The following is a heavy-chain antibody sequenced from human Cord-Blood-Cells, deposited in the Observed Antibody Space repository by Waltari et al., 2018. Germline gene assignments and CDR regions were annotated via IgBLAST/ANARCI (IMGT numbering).Heavy chain of an antibody. D-gene: IGHD5-12*01. V-gene: IGHV4-34*01. CDR1: GGSFSGYY. Sequence: QVQLQQWGAGLLKPSETLSLTCAVYGGSFSGYYWSWIRQPPGKGLEWIGEINHSGSTNYNPALKSRVTISVDTSKNQFSLKLSSVTAADTAVYYCARGPNSGAPVRVATIFFDYWGQGTLVTVSS. CDR3: ARGPNSGAPVRVATIFFDY. J-gene: IGHJ4*02. CDR2: INHSGST.